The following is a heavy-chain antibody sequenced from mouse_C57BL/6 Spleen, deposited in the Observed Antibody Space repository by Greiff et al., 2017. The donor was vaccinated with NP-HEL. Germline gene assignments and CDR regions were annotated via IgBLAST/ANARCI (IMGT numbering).Heavy chain of an antibody. CDR1: GYTFTTYP. J-gene: IGHJ1*03. CDR2: FHPYNDDT. Sequence: VQLKQSGAELVKPGASVKMSCKASGYTFTTYPIEWMKQNHGKSLEWIGNFHPYNDDTKYNEKFKGKATLTVEKSSSTVYLELSRLTSDDSAVYYCARRGLLSYWYFDVWGTGTTVTVSS. D-gene: IGHD2-13*01. V-gene: IGHV1-47*01. CDR3: ARRGLLSYWYFDV.